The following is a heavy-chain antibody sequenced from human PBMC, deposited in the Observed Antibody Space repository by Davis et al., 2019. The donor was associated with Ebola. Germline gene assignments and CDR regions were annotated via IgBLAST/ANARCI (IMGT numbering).Heavy chain of an antibody. CDR1: GFTFDDYA. J-gene: IGHJ5*02. D-gene: IGHD3-10*01. Sequence: GGSLRLSCAASGFTFDDYAMHWVRQAPGKGLEWVSLISGDGGSTYYADSVKGRFTISRDNSKNSLYLQMNSLRAADTAVYYCARGGRFYYYGSGSYGGNWFDPWGQGTLVTVSS. CDR2: ISGDGGST. CDR3: ARGGRFYYYGSGSYGGNWFDP. V-gene: IGHV3-43*02.